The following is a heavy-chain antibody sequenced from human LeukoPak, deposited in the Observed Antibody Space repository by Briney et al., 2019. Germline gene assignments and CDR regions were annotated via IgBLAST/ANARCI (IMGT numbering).Heavy chain of an antibody. CDR2: IYHSGST. D-gene: IGHD2-21*01. Sequence: PSETLSLTCAVSGGSISSGGYSWSWIRQPPGKGLEWIGYIYHSGSTYYNPSLKSRVTISVDTSKNQFSLKLSSVTAADTAVYYCASSNWAWVVVAWGQGTLVTVSS. V-gene: IGHV4-30-2*01. CDR1: GGSISSGGYS. CDR3: ASSNWAWVVVA. J-gene: IGHJ4*02.